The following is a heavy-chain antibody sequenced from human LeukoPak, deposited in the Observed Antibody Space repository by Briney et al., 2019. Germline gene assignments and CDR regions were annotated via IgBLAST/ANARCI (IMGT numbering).Heavy chain of an antibody. V-gene: IGHV4-59*01. CDR1: GGSFSGYY. CDR2: IYYSGST. J-gene: IGHJ4*02. Sequence: SETLSLTCAVYGGSFSGYYWSWIRQPPGKGLEWIGYIYYSGSTNYNPSLKSRVTISVDTSKNQFSLRLSSVTAADTAVYYCARGDPPFDYWGQGTLVTVSS. CDR3: ARGDPPFDY.